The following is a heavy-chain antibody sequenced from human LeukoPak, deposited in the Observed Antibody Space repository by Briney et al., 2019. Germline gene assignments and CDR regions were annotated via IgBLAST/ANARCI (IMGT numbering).Heavy chain of an antibody. CDR1: GFTFSSYA. Sequence: GGSLRLSCAASGFTFSSYAMSWVRPAPGEGLEWVSALSGSGGSTYYADSVKGRFTVSRDNSKHTMYLQMNSLRAEDTAVYYCAKEPQKFGPGYYWGQGTLVTVSS. J-gene: IGHJ4*02. CDR2: LSGSGGST. CDR3: AKEPQKFGPGYY. V-gene: IGHV3-23*01. D-gene: IGHD3-10*01.